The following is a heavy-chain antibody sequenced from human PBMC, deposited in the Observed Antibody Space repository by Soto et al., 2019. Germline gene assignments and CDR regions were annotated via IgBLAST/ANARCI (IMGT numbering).Heavy chain of an antibody. J-gene: IGHJ6*02. V-gene: IGHV3-11*06. D-gene: IGHD6-13*01. CDR1: GLTFSDYY. CDR3: AREATGNGMDV. CDR2: ISGSSTYA. Sequence: QGQLVESGGGLVKPGGSLRLSCAASGLTFSDYYMSWIRQAPGEGLEWVSYISGSSTYADYADSVKDRFIISRDNARNALYLQMNSLRAEDTAVYYCAREATGNGMDVWGQGTTVTVSS.